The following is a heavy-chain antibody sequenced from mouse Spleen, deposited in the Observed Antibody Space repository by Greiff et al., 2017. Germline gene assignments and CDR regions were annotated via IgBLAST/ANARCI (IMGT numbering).Heavy chain of an antibody. D-gene: IGHD6-1*01. Sequence: VKLMESGAELVRPGASVTLSCKASGYTFTDYEMHWVKQTPVHGLEWIGAIDPETGGTAYNQKFKGKAILTADKSSSTAYMELRSLTSEDSAVYYCTRPLSPPYWYFDVWGAGTTVTVSS. V-gene: IGHV1-15*01. J-gene: IGHJ1*01. CDR2: IDPETGGT. CDR3: TRPLSPPYWYFDV. CDR1: GYTFTDYE.